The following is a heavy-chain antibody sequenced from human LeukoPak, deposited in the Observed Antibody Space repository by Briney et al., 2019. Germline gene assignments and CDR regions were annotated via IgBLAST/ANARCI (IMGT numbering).Heavy chain of an antibody. D-gene: IGHD3-22*01. CDR1: GFTFRSHA. CDR3: AKDGKTYYYDSSAYGMDV. J-gene: IGHJ6*02. Sequence: GGSLRLSCVGSGFTFRSHAMSWVRQAPEKRLEFVSGIYEKVATTYYADSGKGLFSISKDNSKNTLYLQMNSLRAEDTAVYYCAKDGKTYYYDSSAYGMDVWGQGTTVTVSS. CDR2: IYEKVATT. V-gene: IGHV3-23*01.